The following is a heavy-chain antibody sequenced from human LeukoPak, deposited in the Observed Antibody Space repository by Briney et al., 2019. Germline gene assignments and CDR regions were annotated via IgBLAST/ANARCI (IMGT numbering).Heavy chain of an antibody. CDR3: VKQMYSGSYYDY. J-gene: IGHJ4*02. V-gene: IGHV3-43D*03. D-gene: IGHD1-26*01. Sequence: GGSLRLSCAASGFTFDDYIMHWVRQAPGKGLEWVSLISWDGGSTYYADSVKGRFTISRDNSKNSLYLQMNSLRPEDTALYYCVKQMYSGSYYDYWGQGTLVTVSS. CDR1: GFTFDDYI. CDR2: ISWDGGST.